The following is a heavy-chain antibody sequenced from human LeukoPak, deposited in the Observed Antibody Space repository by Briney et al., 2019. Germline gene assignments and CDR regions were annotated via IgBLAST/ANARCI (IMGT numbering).Heavy chain of an antibody. CDR2: ISSSSSYI. CDR3: ARDDYGGQRGGFDY. D-gene: IGHD4-23*01. Sequence: GGSLRLSCAASGFTFSSYSMNWVRQAPGKGLEWVSSISSSSSYIYYADSVKGRFTISRDNAKNSLYLQMNSLRAEDTAVYYCARDDYGGQRGGFDYWGQGTLVTVSS. J-gene: IGHJ4*02. CDR1: GFTFSSYS. V-gene: IGHV3-21*01.